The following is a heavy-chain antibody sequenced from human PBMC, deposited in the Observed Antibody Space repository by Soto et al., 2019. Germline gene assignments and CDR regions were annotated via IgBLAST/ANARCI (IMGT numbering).Heavy chain of an antibody. CDR3: ERVPPRFFTSSPEGAGL. CDR1: GYIFTDSH. J-gene: IGHJ4*02. D-gene: IGHD6-6*01. CDR2: INPKTGDT. Sequence: QVQLVQSGTEVKKPGASVKVSCKASGYIFTDSHIHWVRQASGQGLEWLGWINPKTGDTHYSQKFQVRIIVCRDTSISTAYMELTNLTSDDTAVYYCERVPPRFFTSSPEGAGLWGQGTLVTVSS. V-gene: IGHV1-2*02.